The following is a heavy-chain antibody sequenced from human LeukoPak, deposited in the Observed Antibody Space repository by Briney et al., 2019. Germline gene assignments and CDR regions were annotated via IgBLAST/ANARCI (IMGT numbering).Heavy chain of an antibody. Sequence: GGSLRLSCAASGFTVSSNYMSWVRQAPGKGLEWVSVIYSGGSTYYADSVKGGFTISRDNSKNTLYLQMNSLRAEDTAVYYCARVYGSGSYYVDYWGQGTLVTVSS. CDR3: ARVYGSGSYYVDY. D-gene: IGHD3-10*01. CDR1: GFTVSSNY. CDR2: IYSGGST. V-gene: IGHV3-66*01. J-gene: IGHJ4*02.